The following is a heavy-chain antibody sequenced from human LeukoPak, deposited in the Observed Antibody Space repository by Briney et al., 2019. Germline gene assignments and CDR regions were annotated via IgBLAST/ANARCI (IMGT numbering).Heavy chain of an antibody. CDR3: AKVPSVQWELLPFDY. CDR1: GFTFSSYA. J-gene: IGHJ4*02. Sequence: PGGSLRLSCAASGFTFSSYAMSWVRQAPGKGLEWVSAISGSGGSTYYADSVKGRFTISRDNSKNTLYLQMNSLRAEGTAVYYCAKVPSVQWELLPFDYWGQGTLVTVSS. CDR2: ISGSGGST. D-gene: IGHD1-26*01. V-gene: IGHV3-23*01.